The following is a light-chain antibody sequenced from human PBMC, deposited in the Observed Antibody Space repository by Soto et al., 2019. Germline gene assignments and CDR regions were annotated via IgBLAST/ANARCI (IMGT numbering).Light chain of an antibody. CDR2: GAS. Sequence: EIVLTQSPGTLSLSPGERATLSCRPSQIVVNNYLAWYQQKPGQAPRLLIYGASNRATGIPDRFSGSGSGTDFTLTISRLEPEDFAVYYCQQYGSSGTFGQGTKVEIK. CDR3: QQYGSSGT. V-gene: IGKV3-20*01. J-gene: IGKJ1*01. CDR1: QIVVNNY.